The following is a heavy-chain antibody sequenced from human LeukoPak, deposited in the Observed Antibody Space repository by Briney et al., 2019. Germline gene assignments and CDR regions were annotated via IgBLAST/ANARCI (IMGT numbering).Heavy chain of an antibody. CDR1: GYTFTSYG. CDR2: FSAYNGNT. CDR3: ARVHYDILTGYTFDP. J-gene: IGHJ5*02. Sequence: ASVKVSCKGSGYTFTSYGISWVRQSPGQGLGRRGWFSAYNGNTNYAQKLQDRVTMTTDTSTSTAYTELRSLRPHDPAGYYRARVHYDILTGYTFDPWGQGTLVTVSS. D-gene: IGHD3-9*01. V-gene: IGHV1-18*01.